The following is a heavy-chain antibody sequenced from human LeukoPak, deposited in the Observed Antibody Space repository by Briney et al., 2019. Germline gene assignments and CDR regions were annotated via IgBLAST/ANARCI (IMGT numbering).Heavy chain of an antibody. J-gene: IGHJ4*02. V-gene: IGHV3-48*02. CDR3: ARMGGSGSYYFSRFFDY. CDR1: GFTFSSYS. Sequence: PGGSLRLSCAASGFTFSSYSMNWVRQAPGKGLEWVSYISSSSSTIYYADSVKGRFTISRDNAKNSLYLQMNSLRDEDTAVYYCARMGGSGSYYFSRFFDYWGQGTLVTVSS. CDR2: ISSSSSTI. D-gene: IGHD3-10*01.